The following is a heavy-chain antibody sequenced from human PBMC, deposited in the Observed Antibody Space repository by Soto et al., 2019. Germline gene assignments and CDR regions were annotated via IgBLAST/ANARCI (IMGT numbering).Heavy chain of an antibody. CDR3: ARDFRYDFWRGSTSRNFDIDY. D-gene: IGHD3-3*01. Sequence: QVQLVQSGPEVKKPGASVKVSCKASGYIFTNYGITWVRQAPGQGLEWMGWISSYNGNTNYAQKFQGRVTMTTDISTTMTYMEARRLPCNAAARYYCARDFRYDFWRGSTSRNFDIDYCGQGTLVTVS. CDR1: GYIFTNYG. V-gene: IGHV1-18*01. J-gene: IGHJ4*02. CDR2: ISSYNGNT.